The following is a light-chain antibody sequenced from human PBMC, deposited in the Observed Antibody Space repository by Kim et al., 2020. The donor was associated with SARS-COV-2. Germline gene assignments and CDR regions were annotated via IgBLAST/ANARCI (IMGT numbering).Light chain of an antibody. V-gene: IGKV3-20*01. Sequence: EIVLTQSPGTLSLSVGERATLSCRASQPVSRSYSAWYQQMPGQAPRVLIYDASNRATGLPDRFSGSCSGTDFTLTITSVTAEDVAVYYCHQNGTSPFAFGPGTKVDIK. CDR1: QPVSRSY. CDR2: DAS. CDR3: HQNGTSPFA. J-gene: IGKJ3*01.